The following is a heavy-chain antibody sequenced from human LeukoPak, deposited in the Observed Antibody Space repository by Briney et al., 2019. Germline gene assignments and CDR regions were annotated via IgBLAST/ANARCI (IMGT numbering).Heavy chain of an antibody. J-gene: IGHJ4*02. D-gene: IGHD4-17*01. CDR3: ARGLSGGTNGDYVRPVYFDY. Sequence: SETLSLTCAVSGGSISSGGYSWSWIRQPPGKGLEWIGYIYHSGSTYYNPSLKSRVTISVDRSKSQFSLKLSSVTAADTAVYYCARGLSGGTNGDYVRPVYFDYWGQGTLVTVSS. V-gene: IGHV4-30-2*01. CDR1: GGSISSGGYS. CDR2: IYHSGST.